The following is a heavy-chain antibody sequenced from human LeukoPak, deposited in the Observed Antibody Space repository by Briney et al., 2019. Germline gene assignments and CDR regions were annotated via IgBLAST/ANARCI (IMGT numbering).Heavy chain of an antibody. J-gene: IGHJ4*02. CDR3: ARGMGYSYGSPTYDY. V-gene: IGHV4-59*01. Sequence: SETLSLTCTVSGGSIGSYYWSWIRQPPGKGLEWIGYIYYSGSTNYNPSLKSRVTISVDTSKNQFSLKLSSVTAADTAVYYCARGMGYSYGSPTYDYWGQGTLVTVSS. CDR1: GGSIGSYY. D-gene: IGHD5-18*01. CDR2: IYYSGST.